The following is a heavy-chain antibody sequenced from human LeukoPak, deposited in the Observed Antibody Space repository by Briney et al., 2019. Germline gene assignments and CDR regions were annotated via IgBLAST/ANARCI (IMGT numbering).Heavy chain of an antibody. V-gene: IGHV1-8*01. J-gene: IGHJ5*02. CDR2: MNPNSGNT. Sequence: ASVKVSFKASGYTFTSYDINWVRQATGQGLEWMGWMNPNSGNTGYAQKFQGRVTMTRNTSISTAYMELSSLRSEDTAVYYCAREVGYYGSGSYNWFDPWGQGTLVTVSS. CDR1: GYTFTSYD. D-gene: IGHD3-10*01. CDR3: AREVGYYGSGSYNWFDP.